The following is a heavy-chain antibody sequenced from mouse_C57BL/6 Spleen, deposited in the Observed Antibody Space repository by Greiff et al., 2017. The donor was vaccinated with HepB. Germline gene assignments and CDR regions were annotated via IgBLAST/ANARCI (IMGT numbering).Heavy chain of an antibody. J-gene: IGHJ2*01. CDR3: AKGTFDY. D-gene: IGHD3-1*01. V-gene: IGHV5-17*01. Sequence: DVKLVESGGGLVKPGGSLKLSCAASGFTFSDYGMHWVRQAPEKGLEWVAYISSGSSTIYYADTVKGRFTISRDNAKNTLFLQMTSLRSEDTAMYYCAKGTFDYWGQGTTLTVAS. CDR2: ISSGSSTI. CDR1: GFTFSDYG.